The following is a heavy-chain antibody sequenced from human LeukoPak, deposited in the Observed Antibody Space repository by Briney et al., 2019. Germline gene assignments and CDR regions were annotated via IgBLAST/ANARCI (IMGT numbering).Heavy chain of an antibody. CDR1: GGSISGYY. Sequence: SETLSLTCTVSGGSISGYYWSWIRQPPGKGLEWIGFIYYTGSTNYNPSLESRVTISVDTSKNQFSLKLSSVSAADTAVYYCARRGYSGYDSSWYFDLWGRGTLVTVSS. CDR2: IYYTGST. D-gene: IGHD5-12*01. V-gene: IGHV4-59*08. CDR3: ARRGYSGYDSSWYFDL. J-gene: IGHJ2*01.